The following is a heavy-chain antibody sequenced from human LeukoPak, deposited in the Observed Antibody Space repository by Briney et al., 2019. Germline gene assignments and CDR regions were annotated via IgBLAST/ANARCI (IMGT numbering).Heavy chain of an antibody. CDR1: GYSISSGYY. CDR2: IYHSGST. V-gene: IGHV4-38-2*02. Sequence: PSETLSLTCNVSGYSISSGYYWAWIRQSPGKGLEWIGSIYHSGSTYYNPSLKSRVTMSVDTSKKRFSLNLSSVTAADTAVYYCATTPREYSSTWYYFDYWGQGILVTVSS. D-gene: IGHD6-13*01. CDR3: ATTPREYSSTWYYFDY. J-gene: IGHJ4*02.